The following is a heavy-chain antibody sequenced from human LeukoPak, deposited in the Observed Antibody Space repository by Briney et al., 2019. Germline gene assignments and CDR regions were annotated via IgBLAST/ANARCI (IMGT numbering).Heavy chain of an antibody. Sequence: GGSLRLSCAASAFTFSSYSMNWVRQAPGKGLEWVSSISSSSSYIYYADSVKGRFTISRDNAKNSLYLQMNSLRAEDTAVYYCARDSRGGYSYVYYFDYWGQGTLVTVSS. D-gene: IGHD5-18*01. CDR1: AFTFSSYS. CDR3: ARDSRGGYSYVYYFDY. J-gene: IGHJ4*02. CDR2: ISSSSSYI. V-gene: IGHV3-21*01.